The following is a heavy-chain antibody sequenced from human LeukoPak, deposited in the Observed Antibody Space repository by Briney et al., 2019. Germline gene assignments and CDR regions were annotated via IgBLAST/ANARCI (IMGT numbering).Heavy chain of an antibody. J-gene: IGHJ4*02. V-gene: IGHV4-31*03. CDR1: GDSISSGAYY. CDR3: ARDLSGYGASDY. D-gene: IGHD3-22*01. Sequence: PSETLSLTCSVSGDSISSGAYYWSWIRQFPGRGMEWIAYIYHTGNTYYNPSLKSRLTISLDTSKNQFSLKLSSVTAADTAVYYCARDLSGYGASDYWGQGTLVTVSS. CDR2: IYHTGNT.